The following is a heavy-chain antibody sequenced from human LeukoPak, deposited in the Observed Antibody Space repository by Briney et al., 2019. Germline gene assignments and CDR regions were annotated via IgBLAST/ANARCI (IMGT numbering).Heavy chain of an antibody. V-gene: IGHV3-30-3*01. CDR1: GFTFSSYA. D-gene: IGHD2-8*01. CDR2: ISYDGSNK. J-gene: IGHJ6*02. CDR3: ARDKMVFRRYYYGMDV. Sequence: GGSLRLSCAASGFTFSSYAMHWVRQAPGKGLEWVAVISYDGSNKYYADSVKGRFTISRDNSKNTLYLQMNSLRAEDTAVHYCARDKMVFRRYYYGMDVWGQGTTVTVSS.